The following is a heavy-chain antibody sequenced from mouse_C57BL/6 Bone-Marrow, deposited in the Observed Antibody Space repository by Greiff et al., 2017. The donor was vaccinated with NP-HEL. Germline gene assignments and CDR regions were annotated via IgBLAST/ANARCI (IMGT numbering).Heavy chain of an antibody. Sequence: VKLMESGPGLVQPSQSLSITCTVSGFSLTSYGVHWVRQSPGKGLEWLGVIWRGGSTDYNAAFMSRLSITKDNSKSQVFFKMNSLQADDTAIYYCAKINYGSSFYAMDYWGQGTSVTVSS. D-gene: IGHD1-1*01. V-gene: IGHV2-5*01. CDR1: GFSLTSYG. J-gene: IGHJ4*01. CDR2: IWRGGST. CDR3: AKINYGSSFYAMDY.